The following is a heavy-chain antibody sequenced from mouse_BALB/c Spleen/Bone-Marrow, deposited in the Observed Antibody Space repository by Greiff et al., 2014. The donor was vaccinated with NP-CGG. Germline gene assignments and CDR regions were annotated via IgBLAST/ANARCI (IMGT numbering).Heavy chain of an antibody. CDR3: SREESLGDAMDY. D-gene: IGHD4-1*01. CDR2: INPSNGRT. CDR1: GYTFTSYW. V-gene: IGHV1S81*02. Sequence: VQLQQSGAELVKPGASVKLSCKAPGYTFTSYWMHWVKQRPGQGLEWIGEINPSNGRTNYNEKFKSKATLTLDKSSSTAYMQLSSLTSEDSEVYYCSREESLGDAMDYWGQGTSVTVSS. J-gene: IGHJ4*01.